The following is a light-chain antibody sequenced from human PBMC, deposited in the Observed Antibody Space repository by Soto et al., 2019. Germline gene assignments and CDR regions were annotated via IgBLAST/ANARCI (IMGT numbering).Light chain of an antibody. CDR2: EVS. J-gene: IGLJ3*02. V-gene: IGLV2-14*01. Sequence: QSALTQPASVSGSPGQSITISCTGTSSDVVKHDYVSWYQQHPGKAPKLMIYEVSNRPSGVSNRFSASKSGNTASLIISGLQAEDEADYYCSSYTKGNTWVFGGGTKLTVL. CDR1: SSDVVKHDY. CDR3: SSYTKGNTWV.